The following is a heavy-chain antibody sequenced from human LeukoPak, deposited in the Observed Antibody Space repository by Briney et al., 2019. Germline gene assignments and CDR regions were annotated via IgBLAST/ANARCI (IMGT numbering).Heavy chain of an antibody. CDR2: IYYTGNT. J-gene: IGHJ4*02. CDR1: GGSISSYY. V-gene: IGHV4-59*01. CDR3: ARGGFAHWVTAVGFDY. D-gene: IGHD2-21*02. Sequence: SETLSLTCTVSGGSISSYYWSWIRQAPGKGLEWIGYIYYTGNTNYNPSLKSRVTISVDTSKNQFSLKLTSVTAADTAVYYCARGGFAHWVTAVGFDYWGQGTLVTVSS.